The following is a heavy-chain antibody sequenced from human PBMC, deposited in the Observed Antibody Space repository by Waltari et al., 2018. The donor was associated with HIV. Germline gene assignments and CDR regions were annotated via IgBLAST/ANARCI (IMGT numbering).Heavy chain of an antibody. CDR3: ARGSAELDY. J-gene: IGHJ4*02. V-gene: IGHV3-21*01. CDR2: ISSSSTYK. CDR1: GFTFSTYT. Sequence: EVQLVESGGGLVQPGGSLRLSCAAYGFTFSTYTMNWVRQAPGKGLEWVSSISSSSTYKYYADSLKGRYTISRDNAKNSLYLQMNSLRAEDTAVYYCARGSAELDYWGQGALVTVSS.